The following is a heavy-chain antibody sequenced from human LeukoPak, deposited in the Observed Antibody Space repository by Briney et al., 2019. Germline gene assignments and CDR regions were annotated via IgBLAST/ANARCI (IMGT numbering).Heavy chain of an antibody. V-gene: IGHV4-39*01. CDR1: GGSISSGSYY. D-gene: IGHD3-22*01. CDR3: ARQMDFRKLLLIDA. CDR2: FHLSGNT. J-gene: IGHJ4*02. Sequence: SETLSLTCTVSGGSISSGSYYWGWIRQPPGKRLEWMGSFHLSGNTYFNPTLKSRVTISVDTSKNQFSLRLSSLTVAETAVYYCARQMDFRKLLLIDAWGQGTLVTVSS.